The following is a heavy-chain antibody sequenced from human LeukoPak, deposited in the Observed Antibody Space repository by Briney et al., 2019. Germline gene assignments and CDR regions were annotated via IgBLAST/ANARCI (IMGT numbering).Heavy chain of an antibody. CDR2: ISGGGDIT. CDR3: AKVGNGDY. V-gene: IGHV3-23*01. CDR1: GFTFSTYA. Sequence: PGGSLRLSCAASGFTFSTYAMSWVRQAPGKGLEWVSAISGGGDITYYADSVKGRFTISRDSSKSTLFLQMNSLRAEGTAVYYCAKVGNGDYWGQGTLVTVSS. J-gene: IGHJ4*02.